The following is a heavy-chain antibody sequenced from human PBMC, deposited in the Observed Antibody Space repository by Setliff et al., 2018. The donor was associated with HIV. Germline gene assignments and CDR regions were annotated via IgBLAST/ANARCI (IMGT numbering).Heavy chain of an antibody. J-gene: IGHJ6*03. CDR2: IYYSGST. CDR1: GDPIGSSSYY. CDR3: ARIVRWELVATSTFFYYYMDV. D-gene: IGHD1-26*01. Sequence: PSETLSLTCTVSGDPIGSSSYYWAWIRQPPGKGLEWIGNIYYSGSTHHNPSLESRVATSVDTSKNQFSLKLSSVTAADTAVYYCARIVRWELVATSTFFYYYMDVWGKGTTVTVSS. V-gene: IGHV4-39*01.